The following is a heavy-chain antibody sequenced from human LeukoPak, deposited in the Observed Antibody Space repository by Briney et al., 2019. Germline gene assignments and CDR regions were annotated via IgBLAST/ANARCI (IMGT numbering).Heavy chain of an antibody. CDR1: GFTFSGYN. CDR2: IRSSGSLI. D-gene: IGHD3-22*01. V-gene: IGHV3-48*04. Sequence: PGGSLRLSCAASGFTFSGYNMNWVRQAPGKGLEWVAFIRSSGSLIYYAESVKGRFTISRDNSRNSLYLQMNSLRVEDTAVYYCARNFYETTGFYYDAFDIWGQGTGVTVSS. CDR3: ARNFYETTGFYYDAFDI. J-gene: IGHJ3*02.